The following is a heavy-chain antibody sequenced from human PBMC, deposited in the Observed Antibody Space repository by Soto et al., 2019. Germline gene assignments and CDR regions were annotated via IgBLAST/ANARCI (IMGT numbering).Heavy chain of an antibody. CDR1: GGSISSGGYY. D-gene: IGHD3-22*01. CDR3: ARGSYYYDSSAYYHY. CDR2: IYYSGST. J-gene: IGHJ4*02. V-gene: IGHV4-30-4*08. Sequence: SETLSLTCTVSGGSISSGGYYWRWIRQHPGKGLEWIGYIYYSGSTYYNPSLKSRVTTSVDTSKNQFSLKLSSVTAADTAVYYCARGSYYYDSSAYYHYWGQGTLVTVSP.